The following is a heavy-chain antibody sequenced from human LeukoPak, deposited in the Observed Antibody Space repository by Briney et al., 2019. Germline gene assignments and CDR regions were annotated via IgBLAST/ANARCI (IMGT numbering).Heavy chain of an antibody. V-gene: IGHV3-53*01. CDR1: GFTVSSNY. CDR2: IYSGGST. CDR3: VRDFVSSSWMGY. D-gene: IGHD6-13*01. Sequence: PGGSLRLSCAASGFTVSSNYMSWVRQAPGKGLEWVSVIYSGGSTYYADSVKGRFNISRDNSKNTLYLQMNSLRVEDTAVYYCVRDFVSSSWMGYWGQGTLVTVPS. J-gene: IGHJ4*02.